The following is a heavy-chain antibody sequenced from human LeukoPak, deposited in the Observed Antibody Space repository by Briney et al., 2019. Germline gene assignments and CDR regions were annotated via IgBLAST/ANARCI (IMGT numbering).Heavy chain of an antibody. J-gene: IGHJ5*02. CDR1: GGSISSHY. CDR2: ISYSGST. V-gene: IGHV4-59*11. D-gene: IGHD3-3*01. CDR3: ARLAAPEYYDFWSGSNWFDP. Sequence: SETLSLTCTGSGGSISSHYWSWIRQPPGKGLEWIGYISYSGSTNYNPTLKSRVTISVDTSKNQFSLKLSSVTAADTAVYYCARLAAPEYYDFWSGSNWFDPWGQGTLVTVSS.